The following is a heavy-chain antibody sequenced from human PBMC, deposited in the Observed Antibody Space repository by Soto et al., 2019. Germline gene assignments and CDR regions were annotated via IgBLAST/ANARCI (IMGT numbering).Heavy chain of an antibody. CDR3: ARHQVGATNDAFDI. Sequence: ESLKISCKGSGYSFTSYWISWVRQMPGKGLEWMGRIDPSDSYTNYSPSFQGHVTISADKSISTASLHCSSLKATDTAMYYCARHQVGATNDAFDIWGQGTMVTGSS. D-gene: IGHD1-26*01. V-gene: IGHV5-10-1*01. J-gene: IGHJ3*02. CDR1: GYSFTSYW. CDR2: IDPSDSYT.